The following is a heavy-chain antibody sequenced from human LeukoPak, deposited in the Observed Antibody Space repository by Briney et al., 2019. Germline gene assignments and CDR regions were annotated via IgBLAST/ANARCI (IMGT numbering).Heavy chain of an antibody. D-gene: IGHD3-22*01. V-gene: IGHV3-30-3*01. CDR1: GFTFSSYA. Sequence: GGSLRLSCAASGFTFSSYAMHWVRQAPGKGLEWVAVISYDGSNKYYADSVKGRFTISRDNSKNTLYLQMNSLRAEDTAVYYCARDTYYYDSSGLKNKRFDYWGQGTLVTVSS. CDR2: ISYDGSNK. CDR3: ARDTYYYDSSGLKNKRFDY. J-gene: IGHJ4*02.